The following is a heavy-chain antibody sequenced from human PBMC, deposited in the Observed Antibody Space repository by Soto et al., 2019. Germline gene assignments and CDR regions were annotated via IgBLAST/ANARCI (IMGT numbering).Heavy chain of an antibody. CDR1: GFTFSSYA. V-gene: IGHV3-23*01. Sequence: GGSLRLSCAASGFTFSSYAMSWVRQAPGRGLECVSGISGSGDSTYYAGSVKGRFAISRDTSKNTLYLQMNSLRAEDTAVYYCAKGASGNYYSVFDFCGKGTLVTGSS. J-gene: IGHJ4*02. CDR3: AKGASGNYYSVFDF. CDR2: ISGSGDST. D-gene: IGHD3-10*01.